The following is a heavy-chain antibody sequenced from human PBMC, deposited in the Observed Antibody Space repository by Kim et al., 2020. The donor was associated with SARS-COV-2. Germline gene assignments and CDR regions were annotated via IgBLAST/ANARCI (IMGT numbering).Heavy chain of an antibody. V-gene: IGHV3-74*03. CDR3: SRARCTTKNCFPAL. D-gene: IGHD1-26*01. Sequence: GGSLRLSCAASGFMLGSYWMHWVRQAPGKGLEWVSRLNTDGSTTTYADAVEGRFTISRDNARKTVFLQMNNLRVDDTAVYYCSRARCTTKNCFPALWGHGTLVTVSS. J-gene: IGHJ4*03. CDR2: LNTDGSTT. CDR1: GFMLGSYW.